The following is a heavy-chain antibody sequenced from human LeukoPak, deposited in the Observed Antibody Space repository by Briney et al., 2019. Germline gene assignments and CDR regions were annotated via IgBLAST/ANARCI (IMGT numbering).Heavy chain of an antibody. V-gene: IGHV3-23*01. J-gene: IGHJ4*02. Sequence: GGSLRLSCAASGFTFSSYAVTWVRQAPGKGLEWVSAISGSGGSTYYADSVKGRFTISRDNSKNTLYLQMNSLRAEDTAVYYCARAGYSYGPRLGPFDYWGQGTLVTVSS. CDR3: ARAGYSYGPRLGPFDY. D-gene: IGHD5-18*01. CDR1: GFTFSSYA. CDR2: ISGSGGST.